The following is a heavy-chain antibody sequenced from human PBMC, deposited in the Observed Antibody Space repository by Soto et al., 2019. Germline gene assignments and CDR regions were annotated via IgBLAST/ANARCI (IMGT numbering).Heavy chain of an antibody. D-gene: IGHD2-15*01. J-gene: IGHJ3*02. CDR2: ISNRGDT. CDR3: AREPRYCRGGSCSITGDAFDI. V-gene: IGHV3-66*01. Sequence: EVQLVESGGGLVQPGGSLRLSCTASGFIVSDTYMNWVRQAPGKGMEWVSVISNRGDTHYADSVRGRFSLSRDIADNTLHLQINNLRVEDPAVYYCAREPRYCRGGSCSITGDAFDIWGQGTMVTVSS. CDR1: GFIVSDTY.